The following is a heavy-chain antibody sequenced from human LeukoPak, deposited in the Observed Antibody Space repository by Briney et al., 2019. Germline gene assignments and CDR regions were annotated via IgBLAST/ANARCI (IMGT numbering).Heavy chain of an antibody. CDR1: GFTFSSYA. V-gene: IGHV3-21*01. J-gene: IGHJ4*02. Sequence: PGGSLRLSCAASGFTFSSYAMHWVRQAPGKGLEWVSSISGSTGDKYYADSVKGRFTISRDNARNSVYLQMSSLRDEDTAVYYCARSLRLGELSANWGQGTRVTVSS. D-gene: IGHD3-16*02. CDR2: ISGSTGDK. CDR3: ARSLRLGELSAN.